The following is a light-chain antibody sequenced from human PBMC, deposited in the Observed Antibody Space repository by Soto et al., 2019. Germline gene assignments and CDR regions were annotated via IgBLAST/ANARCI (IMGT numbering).Light chain of an antibody. Sequence: DIVMTQSPLSLPVSPGEPASISCRSSQSLLHNNGYNYLDWYLQKPGQSPQLLIYLGSNRASGVPDRFGGSGSGADFTLKISRVEAEDVGVYYCMQALQAPLYTFGQGTKLEIK. V-gene: IGKV2-28*01. CDR3: MQALQAPLYT. J-gene: IGKJ2*01. CDR2: LGS. CDR1: QSLLHNNGYNY.